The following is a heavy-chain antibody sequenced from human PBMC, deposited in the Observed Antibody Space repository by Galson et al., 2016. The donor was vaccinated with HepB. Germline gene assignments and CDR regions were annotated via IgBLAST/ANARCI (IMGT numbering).Heavy chain of an antibody. J-gene: IGHJ4*02. V-gene: IGHV1-69*06. CDR2: IIPVFGTP. D-gene: IGHD4-23*01. CDR1: GYTFSTYD. Sequence: SVKVSCKASGYTFSTYDISWVRRTPGQGLEWVGGIIPVFGTPKYAQKFQGRVTITADTSTSTAYMELSSLRSGDTAVYYCVRSWTTVVTPGRFDYWGQGTLLTVAS. CDR3: VRSWTTVVTPGRFDY.